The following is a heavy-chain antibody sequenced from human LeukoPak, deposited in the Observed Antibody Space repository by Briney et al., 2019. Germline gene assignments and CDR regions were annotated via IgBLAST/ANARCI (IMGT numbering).Heavy chain of an antibody. CDR3: ARDPYYYDSSGYFGDFDY. V-gene: IGHV3-48*01. J-gene: IGHJ4*02. CDR1: GFTFSSYS. Sequence: GGSLRLSCAASGFTFSSYSMNWVRQAPGKGLEWVSYISRSSSTIYYADSVRGRFTISRDNAKNSLYLQMNSLRAEDTAVYYCARDPYYYDSSGYFGDFDYWGQGTLVTVSS. CDR2: ISRSSSTI. D-gene: IGHD3-22*01.